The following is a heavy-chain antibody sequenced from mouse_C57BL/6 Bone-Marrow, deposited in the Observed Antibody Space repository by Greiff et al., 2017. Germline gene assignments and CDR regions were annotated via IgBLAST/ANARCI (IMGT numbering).Heavy chain of an antibody. J-gene: IGHJ3*01. CDR1: GYTFTDYY. D-gene: IGHD1-1*01. CDR3: ARGDYGSSSSWFAY. V-gene: IGHV1-26*01. Sequence: VQLKQSGPELVKPGASVKISCKASGYTFTDYYMNWVKQSHGKSLEWIGDINPNNGGTSYNQKFKGKATLTVDKSSSTAYMELRSLTSEDSAVYYCARGDYGSSSSWFAYWGQGTLVTVSA. CDR2: INPNNGGT.